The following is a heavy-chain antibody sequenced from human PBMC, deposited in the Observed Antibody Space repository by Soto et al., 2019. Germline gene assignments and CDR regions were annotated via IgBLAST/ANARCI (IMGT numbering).Heavy chain of an antibody. CDR3: TKDRVPDGIYYFDY. D-gene: IGHD1-20*01. CDR1: GFSFSDYS. CDR2: IDLSGTNT. Sequence: GGSLRLSCAASGFSFSDYSMNWVRQAPGKGLEWVAFIDLSGTNTDYRESVKGRFTLSKDKSMKTVYLQMNSLRVEDAAVYYCTKDRVPDGIYYFDYWGQGALVTV. V-gene: IGHV3-23*05. J-gene: IGHJ4*02.